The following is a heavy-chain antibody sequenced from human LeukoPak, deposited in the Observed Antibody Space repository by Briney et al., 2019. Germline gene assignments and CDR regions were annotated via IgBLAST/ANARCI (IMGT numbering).Heavy chain of an antibody. CDR1: GFTFSSYT. J-gene: IGHJ2*01. CDR3: AKVISYFGEDFWSGYGGEPGWYFDL. V-gene: IGHV3-23*01. D-gene: IGHD3-3*01. Sequence: RTGGSLRLSCAASGFTFSSYTMNWVRQAPGKGLEWVSAISGSGGSTYFADSVKGRFTISRDNSKNTLYLQMNSLGAEDTAVYYCAKVISYFGEDFWSGYGGEPGWYFDLWGRGTLVTVSS. CDR2: ISGSGGST.